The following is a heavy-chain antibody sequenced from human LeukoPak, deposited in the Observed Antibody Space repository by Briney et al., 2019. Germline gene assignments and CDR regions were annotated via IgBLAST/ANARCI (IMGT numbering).Heavy chain of an antibody. CDR3: AALRYSYGPFFDY. V-gene: IGHV4-30-4*01. CDR2: IYYSGST. Sequence: SETLSLTCTVSGGSISSGDYYWSWIRQPPGKGLEWIGYIYYSGSTYYNPSLKSRVTISVDTSKNQFSLKLSSVTAADTAVYYCAALRYSYGPFFDYWGQGTLVTVSS. J-gene: IGHJ4*02. D-gene: IGHD5-18*01. CDR1: GGSISSGDYY.